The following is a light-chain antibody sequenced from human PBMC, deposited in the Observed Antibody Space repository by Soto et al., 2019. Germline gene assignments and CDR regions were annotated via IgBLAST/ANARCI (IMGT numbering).Light chain of an antibody. J-gene: IGKJ1*01. CDR3: QQYNHWRT. V-gene: IGKV3-15*01. CDR2: GAS. Sequence: EIVMTQSPGTLSLSPGERATLSCRASQSVGSNLAWYQQKPGQAPRLLIYGASTRATGIPARFSGSGSGTEFTLTISSLQSEDFVVYYCQQYNHWRTFGQGTKVDIK. CDR1: QSVGSN.